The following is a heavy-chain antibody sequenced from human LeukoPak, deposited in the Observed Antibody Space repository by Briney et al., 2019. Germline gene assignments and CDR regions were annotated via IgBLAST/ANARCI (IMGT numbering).Heavy chain of an antibody. CDR2: INSDGSST. CDR3: ARVGLNSSGWYSDDWFDS. D-gene: IGHD6-19*01. Sequence: GGSLRLSCTASGFTFSSYWMHWVRQAPGKGLVWVSRINSDGSSTSYADSVKGRFTISRDNAKNTLYLQMNSLRAEDTAVYYCARVGLNSSGWYSDDWFDSWGQGTLVTVSS. CDR1: GFTFSSYW. J-gene: IGHJ5*01. V-gene: IGHV3-74*01.